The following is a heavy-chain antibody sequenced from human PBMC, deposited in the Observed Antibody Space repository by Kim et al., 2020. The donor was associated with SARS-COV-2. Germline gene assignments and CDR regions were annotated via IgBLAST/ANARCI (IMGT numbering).Heavy chain of an antibody. V-gene: IGHV3-11*01. CDR1: GFTFSGYS. CDR2: IDSSSSIV. D-gene: IGHD5-18*01. CDR3: ANDAASDHDY. Sequence: GGSLRLSCAASGFTFSGYSMAWIRQAPGKGLEWVSYIDSSSSIVASADAVKGRFTISSDNDDTTLYLQMHVMRVEDTGLSYCANDAASDHDYWGQG. J-gene: IGHJ4*02.